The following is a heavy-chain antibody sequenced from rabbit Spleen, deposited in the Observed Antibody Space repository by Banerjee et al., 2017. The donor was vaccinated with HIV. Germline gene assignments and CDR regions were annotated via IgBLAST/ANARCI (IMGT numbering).Heavy chain of an antibody. J-gene: IGHJ4*01. CDR2: ISTFGSA. D-gene: IGHD8-1*01. Sequence: QSLEESGGDLVQPGGSLTLSCKASGFDFTNYYISWVRQAPGKGLEYIGWISTFGSAYYANWVNGRFTISSDNAQNTVGLQLNSLTAADTATYFCARTGSSWSLNLWGPGTLVTVS. V-gene: IGHV1S7*01. CDR1: GFDFTNYY. CDR3: ARTGSSWSLNL.